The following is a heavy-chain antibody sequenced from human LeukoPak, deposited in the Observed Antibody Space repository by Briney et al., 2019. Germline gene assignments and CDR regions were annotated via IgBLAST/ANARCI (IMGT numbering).Heavy chain of an antibody. D-gene: IGHD2-2*03. CDR2: IYHSGST. CDR3: ARGTPGYCSSTSCPRAAFDI. Sequence: SGTLSLTCTVSGGSISSSNWWSWVRQPPGKGLEWIGEIYHSGSTNYNPPLKSRVTISVDKSKNQFSLKLSSVTAADTAVYYCARGTPGYCSSTSCPRAAFDIWGQGTMVTVSS. J-gene: IGHJ3*02. V-gene: IGHV4-4*02. CDR1: GGSISSSNW.